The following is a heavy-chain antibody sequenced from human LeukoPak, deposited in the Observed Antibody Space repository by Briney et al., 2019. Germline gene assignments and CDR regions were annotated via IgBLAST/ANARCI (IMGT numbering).Heavy chain of an antibody. CDR3: ARDAGQDTYYYGSGRNDAFDI. Sequence: GGSLRLSCAASGFTFSSYSMNWVRQAPGKGLEWVSSISSSSSYIYYADSVKDRFTISRDNAKNSLYLQMNSLRAEDTAVYYCARDAGQDTYYYGSGRNDAFDIWGQGTMVTVSS. CDR1: GFTFSSYS. D-gene: IGHD3-10*01. J-gene: IGHJ3*02. V-gene: IGHV3-21*01. CDR2: ISSSSSYI.